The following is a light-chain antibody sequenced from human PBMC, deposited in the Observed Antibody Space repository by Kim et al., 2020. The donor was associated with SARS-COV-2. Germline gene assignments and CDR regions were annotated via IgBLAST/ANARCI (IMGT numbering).Light chain of an antibody. Sequence: GQKVTISCSGSSSNIGSNYVSWYQQHPMTAPKLLIHDHNERPSGIPDRFSGSKSGTSATLDITGLQTGDEAEYYCGAWDGSLRAVVFGGGTKLTVL. J-gene: IGLJ2*01. CDR2: DHN. V-gene: IGLV1-51*01. CDR1: SSNIGSNY. CDR3: GAWDGSLRAVV.